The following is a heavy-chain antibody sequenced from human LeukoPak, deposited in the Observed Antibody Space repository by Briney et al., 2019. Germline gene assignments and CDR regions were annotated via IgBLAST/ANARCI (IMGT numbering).Heavy chain of an antibody. D-gene: IGHD3-3*01. CDR2: IYTSGGT. Sequence: SETLSLTCTVSGGSISSYYWSWIRQPAGKGLEWIGRIYTSGGTNYNPSLKSRVTMSVDTSKNQFSLKLSSVTAADTAVYYCARDLTPLITIFGVVRGSSYNWFDPWGQGTLVTVSS. V-gene: IGHV4-4*07. J-gene: IGHJ5*02. CDR3: ARDLTPLITIFGVVRGSSYNWFDP. CDR1: GGSISSYY.